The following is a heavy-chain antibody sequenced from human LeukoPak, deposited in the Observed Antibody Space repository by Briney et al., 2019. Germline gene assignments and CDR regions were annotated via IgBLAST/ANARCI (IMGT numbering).Heavy chain of an antibody. CDR2: INPNSGGT. CDR1: GYTFTGYY. V-gene: IGHV1-2*02. D-gene: IGHD6-19*01. CDR3: ARDGYSSGWYGGGYDY. J-gene: IGHJ4*02. Sequence: GASVKVSCKASGYTFTGYYMHWVRQAPGQGLEWMGWINPNSGGTNYAQKFQGRVTMTRDMSTSTVYMELSSLRSEDTAVYYCARDGYSSGWYGGGYDYWGQGTLVTVSS.